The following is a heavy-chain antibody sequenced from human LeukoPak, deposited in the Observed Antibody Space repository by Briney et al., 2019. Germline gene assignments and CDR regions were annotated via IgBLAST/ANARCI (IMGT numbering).Heavy chain of an antibody. V-gene: IGHV3-21*01. J-gene: IGHJ4*02. CDR2: ISSSSSYI. CDR1: VFTFSSYS. D-gene: IGHD2-2*01. Sequence: PGGSLRLSCAASVFTFSSYSMNWVRQAPGKGLEWVSSISSSSSYIYYADSVKGRFTISRDNAKNSLYLQMNSLRAEDTAVYYCARDPSSYGNFDYWGQGTLVTVSS. CDR3: ARDPSSYGNFDY.